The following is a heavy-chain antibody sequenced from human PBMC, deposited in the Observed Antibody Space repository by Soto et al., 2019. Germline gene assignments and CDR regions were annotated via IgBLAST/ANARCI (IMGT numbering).Heavy chain of an antibody. J-gene: IGHJ4*02. CDR2: ISYDGSNK. CDR3: AKDTYYYGSGSDD. CDR1: GFTFSSYG. D-gene: IGHD3-10*01. Sequence: QVQLVESGGGVVQPGRSLRLSCAASGFTFSSYGMHWVRQAPGKGLEWVAVISYDGSNKYYADSVKGRFTISRDNSKNALYLQMNSLRAEDTAVYYCAKDTYYYGSGSDDWGQGTLVTVSS. V-gene: IGHV3-30*18.